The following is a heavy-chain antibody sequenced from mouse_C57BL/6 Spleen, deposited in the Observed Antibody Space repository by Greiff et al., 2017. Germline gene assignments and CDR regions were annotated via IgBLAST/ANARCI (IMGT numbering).Heavy chain of an antibody. D-gene: IGHD1-1*01. V-gene: IGHV5-17*01. CDR3: ANYYYGSSYGAY. J-gene: IGHJ3*01. Sequence: EVQLQESGGGLVKPGGSLKLSCAASGFTFSDYGMHWVRQAPEKGLEGVAYISSGSSTIYYADTVKGRFTISRDNAKNTLFLQMTSLRSEDTAMYYCANYYYGSSYGAYWGQGTLVTVSA. CDR1: GFTFSDYG. CDR2: ISSGSSTI.